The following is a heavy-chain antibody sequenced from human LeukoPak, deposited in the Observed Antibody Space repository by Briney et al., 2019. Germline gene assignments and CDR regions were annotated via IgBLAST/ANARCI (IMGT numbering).Heavy chain of an antibody. CDR3: ARHLHYYGSGNYYYYFYAMDV. D-gene: IGHD3-10*01. Sequence: PGTSLRLSCAASGFTFSTYGMHWVRQAPGKGLEWVAVIWYDGSNKYYADSVKGRFTISRDNSRSTLYLQMNSLRADDTAVYYCARHLHYYGSGNYYYYFYAMDVWGQGTTVTVSS. V-gene: IGHV3-33*01. CDR2: IWYDGSNK. CDR1: GFTFSTYG. J-gene: IGHJ6*02.